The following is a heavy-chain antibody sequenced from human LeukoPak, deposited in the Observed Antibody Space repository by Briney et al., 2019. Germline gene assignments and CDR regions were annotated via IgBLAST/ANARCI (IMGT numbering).Heavy chain of an antibody. CDR3: ARGPDLWSGYYTERANYMDV. D-gene: IGHD3-3*01. V-gene: IGHV4-59*01. CDR1: GGSISSYY. CDR2: IYYSGST. J-gene: IGHJ6*03. Sequence: SETLSLTCTVSGGSISSYYWSWIRQPPGKGLEWIGYIYYSGSTNYNPSLKSRVTISVDTSKNQFSLKLSSVTAADTAVYYCARGPDLWSGYYTERANYMDVWGKGTTVTVSS.